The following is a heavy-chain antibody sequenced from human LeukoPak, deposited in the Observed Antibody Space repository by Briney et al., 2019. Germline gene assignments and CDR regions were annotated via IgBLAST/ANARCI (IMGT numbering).Heavy chain of an antibody. J-gene: IGHJ4*02. V-gene: IGHV3-30*04. D-gene: IGHD2-21*01. Sequence: HPGGSLRLSCSASGFTFSSYAMHWVRQAPGKGLEWVAVISYDGSNEYYADSVKGRFTISRDNSKNTLYLQMSSLRAEDTAVYYCAKEFNRGLPDYWGQGTLVTVPS. CDR3: AKEFNRGLPDY. CDR2: ISYDGSNE. CDR1: GFTFSSYA.